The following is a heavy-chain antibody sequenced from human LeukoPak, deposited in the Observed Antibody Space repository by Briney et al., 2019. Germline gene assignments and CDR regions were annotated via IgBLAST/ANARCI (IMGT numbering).Heavy chain of an antibody. CDR1: GYTFTNYY. V-gene: IGHV1-46*01. D-gene: IGHD3-22*01. CDR2: INPSGGST. Sequence: ASVKVSCKASGYTFTNYYMHWVRQAPGQGLEWMGIINPSGGSTNYAQKFQARVTMTRDTSTSTVYMELSSLRSEDTAVYYCARYDSSGMTFDYWGQGTLVTVSS. CDR3: ARYDSSGMTFDY. J-gene: IGHJ4*02.